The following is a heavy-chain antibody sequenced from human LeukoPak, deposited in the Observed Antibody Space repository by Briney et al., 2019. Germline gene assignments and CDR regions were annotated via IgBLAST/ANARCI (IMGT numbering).Heavy chain of an antibody. CDR1: GGSISSYF. CDR2: IYSSGNT. CDR3: EGGLDY. J-gene: IGHJ4*02. V-gene: IGHV4-59*01. Sequence: SETLSLTCTVSGGSISSYFWSWIRQPPGKGLEWIGYIYSSGNTNYNPSLKSRTTISVTRSKNQFTLNRSSVTTANAPVYYGEGGLDYWGQGTLVTVSS.